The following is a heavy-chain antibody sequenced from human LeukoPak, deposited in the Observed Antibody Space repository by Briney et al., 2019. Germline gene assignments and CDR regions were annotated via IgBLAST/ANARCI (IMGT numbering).Heavy chain of an antibody. D-gene: IGHD6-13*01. J-gene: IGHJ4*02. CDR1: GFTFSSYG. CDR2: ISWNSGSI. V-gene: IGHV3-9*01. CDR3: AKDSGSSWYVGVNY. Sequence: GGSLRLSCAASGFTFSSYGMHWVRQAPGKGLEWVSGISWNSGSIGYADSVKGRFTISRDNAKNSLYLQMNSLRAEDTALYYCAKDSGSSWYVGVNYWGQGTLVTVSS.